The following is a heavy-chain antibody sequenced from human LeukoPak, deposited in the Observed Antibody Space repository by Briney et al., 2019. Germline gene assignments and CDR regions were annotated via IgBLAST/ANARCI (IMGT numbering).Heavy chain of an antibody. V-gene: IGHV3-30-3*01. CDR1: GFTFSSYA. Sequence: GGSLRLSCAASGFTFSSYAMHWVRQAPGKGLEWVAVISYDGSDKYYADSVKGRFTISRDNSKNTLYLQMNSLRAEDTVVYYCARDTGYSSSWLFDYWGQGTLVTVSS. D-gene: IGHD6-13*01. CDR2: ISYDGSDK. J-gene: IGHJ4*02. CDR3: ARDTGYSSSWLFDY.